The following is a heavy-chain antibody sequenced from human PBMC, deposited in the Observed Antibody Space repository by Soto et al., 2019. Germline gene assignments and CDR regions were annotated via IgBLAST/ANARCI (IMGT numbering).Heavy chain of an antibody. Sequence: QEQLVESGGGVVQPGRSLRLSCAASGLSFSTYGMHWVRQAPGKGLEWVAVIWYDGSNRHYADSVRGRFTISRDNSKNTLYLQMNSLRVEDTAVYYCAREGSRIAASLGISDFDHWGQGTLVTVSS. J-gene: IGHJ4*02. V-gene: IGHV3-33*01. CDR1: GLSFSTYG. D-gene: IGHD3-10*01. CDR2: IWYDGSNR. CDR3: AREGSRIAASLGISDFDH.